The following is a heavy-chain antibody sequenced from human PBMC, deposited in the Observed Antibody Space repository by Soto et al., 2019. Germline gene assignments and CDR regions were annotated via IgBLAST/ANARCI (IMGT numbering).Heavy chain of an antibody. V-gene: IGHV3-30*04. D-gene: IGHD6-13*01. Sequence: GGSLRLSCAASGFTFSSYAMHWVRQAPGKGLEWVAVISYVGRNKYYADSVKGRFTISIDNSKNTMYLQMNSLRAEDTAVYYCARDTASIAAAGTYFQHWGQGTLVTVSS. CDR1: GFTFSSYA. J-gene: IGHJ1*01. CDR3: ARDTASIAAAGTYFQH. CDR2: ISYVGRNK.